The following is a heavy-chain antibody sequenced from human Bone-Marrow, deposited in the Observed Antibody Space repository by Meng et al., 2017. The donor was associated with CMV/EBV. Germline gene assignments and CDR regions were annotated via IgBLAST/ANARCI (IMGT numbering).Heavy chain of an antibody. V-gene: IGHV3-53*05. CDR2: IYSGGST. CDR1: GFTVSSNY. CDR3: ARDGYNCGGDCGN. Sequence: ETLSLTCAASGFTVSSNYMSWVRQAPGKGLEWVSVIYSGGSTYYADSVKGRFTISRDNSKNTLYLQMNSLRSDDTAVYYCARDGYNCGGDCGNWGQGTLVTVSS. J-gene: IGHJ4*02. D-gene: IGHD2-21*01.